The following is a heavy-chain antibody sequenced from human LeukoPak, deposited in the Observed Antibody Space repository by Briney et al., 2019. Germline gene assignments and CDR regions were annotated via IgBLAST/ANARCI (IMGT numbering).Heavy chain of an antibody. V-gene: IGHV4-59*11. J-gene: IGHJ4*02. CDR3: ARSGYCSSTSCSSPFDS. D-gene: IGHD2-2*01. Sequence: PSETLSLTCTVSGGSISSHYWSWIRQAPGRGLEFIGYISYSGSTNYNPSLKSRVTISVDTSKNQFSLKLSSVTAADTAIYHCARSGYCSSTSCSSPFDSWGQGTLVTVSS. CDR1: GGSISSHY. CDR2: ISYSGST.